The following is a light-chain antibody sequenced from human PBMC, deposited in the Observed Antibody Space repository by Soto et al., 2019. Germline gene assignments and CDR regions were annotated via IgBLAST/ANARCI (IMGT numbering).Light chain of an antibody. CDR1: QSVSNY. J-gene: IGKJ3*01. V-gene: IGKV3-11*01. Sequence: ENVLTQSPATLSLSPGERATLSCRASQSVSNYVAWYQQKHGQAPRLLIYDASNSATGIPARFSGSGSVTVFLLTSSSLENEDFAVYYCQQRSNWLFGPGTKVDIK. CDR2: DAS. CDR3: QQRSNWL.